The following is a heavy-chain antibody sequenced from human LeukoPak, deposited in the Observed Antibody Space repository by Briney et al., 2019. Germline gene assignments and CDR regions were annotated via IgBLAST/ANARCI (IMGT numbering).Heavy chain of an antibody. Sequence: SETLSLTCTVSGGSFSSSRYYWGWIRQPPGKGLQWIGAIYYGGDTFYSPSLKGRVTLSVDTSKNQFSLKLTTVTAADTAVYYCARHGLLSAAASQFDYWGQGTLVTVSS. CDR2: IYYGGDT. J-gene: IGHJ4*02. D-gene: IGHD6-25*01. CDR1: GGSFSSSRYY. V-gene: IGHV4-39*01. CDR3: ARHGLLSAAASQFDY.